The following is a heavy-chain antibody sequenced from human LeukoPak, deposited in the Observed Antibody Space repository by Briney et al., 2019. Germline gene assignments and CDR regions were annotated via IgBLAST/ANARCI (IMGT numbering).Heavy chain of an antibody. D-gene: IGHD6-25*01. J-gene: IGHJ4*02. CDR2: IKQDASEQ. Sequence: GGSLRLSCAASGFTFHTCWMSWVRQAPGKGLEYVANIKQDASEQYFLDSVKGRFTISRDNVRKSLYLRMNSLRAEDTAVYYCARVRFSGSPYYFDSWGQGTLVTVSS. V-gene: IGHV3-7*03. CDR1: GFTFHTCW. CDR3: ARVRFSGSPYYFDS.